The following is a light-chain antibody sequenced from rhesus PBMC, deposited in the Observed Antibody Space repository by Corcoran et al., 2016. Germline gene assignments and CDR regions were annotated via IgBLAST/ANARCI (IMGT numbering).Light chain of an antibody. CDR1: QGISNW. J-gene: IGKJ4*01. CDR2: RAS. Sequence: DIQMTQSPSSLSASVGDRVTITCRASQGISNWLAWYQQTPGKAPKLLSYRASNLETGVPSRVSGSGSGTDLPLTISSLQPEDIATYYCQQLDNSPLTFGGGTKVELK. CDR3: QQLDNSPLT. V-gene: IGKV1-69*01.